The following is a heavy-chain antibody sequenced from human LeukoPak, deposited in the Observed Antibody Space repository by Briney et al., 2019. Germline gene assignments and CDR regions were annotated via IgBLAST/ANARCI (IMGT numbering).Heavy chain of an antibody. J-gene: IGHJ3*02. CDR2: IYYSGST. D-gene: IGHD3/OR15-3a*01. CDR3: AGLATPDAFDI. CDR1: GGSISSGGYS. Sequence: SQTLSLTCAVSGGSISSGGYSWSWIRQPPGKGLEWIGYIYYSGSTNYNPSLKSRVTISVDTSKNQFSLKLSSVTAADTAVYYCAGLATPDAFDIWGQGTMVTVSS. V-gene: IGHV4-30-4*07.